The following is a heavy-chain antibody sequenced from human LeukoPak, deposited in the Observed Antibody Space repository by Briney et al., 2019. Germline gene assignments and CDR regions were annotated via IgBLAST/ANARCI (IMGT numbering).Heavy chain of an antibody. Sequence: SETLSLTCTVSGGSISSSTYYWGWIRQPPGKGLEWIGSIYYSGSTYYNPSLKSRVTISVDTSKNQFSLKLSSVTAADTAVYYCARLQPLLGACDYWGQGTLVTVSS. V-gene: IGHV4-39*01. J-gene: IGHJ4*02. CDR2: IYYSGST. CDR3: ARLQPLLGACDY. D-gene: IGHD3-16*01. CDR1: GGSISSSTYY.